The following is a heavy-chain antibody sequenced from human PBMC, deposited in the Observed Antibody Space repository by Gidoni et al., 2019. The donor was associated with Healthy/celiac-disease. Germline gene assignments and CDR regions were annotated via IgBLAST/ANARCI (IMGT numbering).Heavy chain of an antibody. D-gene: IGHD6-13*01. CDR3: AKDGASSSCNWFDP. CDR2: SRGSGGST. J-gene: IGHJ5*02. V-gene: IGHV3-23*01. CDR1: VFTFRSYA. Sequence: EVQLLESGGGLVPPGGSLRLSCAASVFTFRSYAMSWVRQAPGKGLEWGSASRGSGGSTYDADSVKGRFNISRDNSKKTLYLQMNSLRAEDKDVDYWAKDGASSSCNWFDPWGQGTLVTVSS.